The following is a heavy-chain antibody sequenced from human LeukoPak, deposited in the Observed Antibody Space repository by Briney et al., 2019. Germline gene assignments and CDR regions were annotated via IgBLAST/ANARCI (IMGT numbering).Heavy chain of an antibody. D-gene: IGHD1-26*01. CDR1: GYSISSGYY. Sequence: SETLSLTCTVSGYSISSGYYWGWIRQPPGKGLEWIGGIYHSGSTYYNPPLKSQVTISVDPSKNQFSLKLSSVTAADTAVYYCARRISGSYYLDDYFDYWGQGTLVTVSS. V-gene: IGHV4-38-2*02. CDR3: ARRISGSYYLDDYFDY. CDR2: IYHSGST. J-gene: IGHJ4*02.